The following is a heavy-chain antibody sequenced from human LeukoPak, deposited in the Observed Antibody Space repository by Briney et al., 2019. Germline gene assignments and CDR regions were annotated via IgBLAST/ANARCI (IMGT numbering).Heavy chain of an antibody. CDR2: INPSGGST. D-gene: IGHD5-24*01. V-gene: IGHV1-46*01. Sequence: GASVKVSCKASGYTYTSYYMHWVRLAPGQGLEWMGIINPSGGSTSYAQRFQGRVTMTRDTSTSTVYMELSSLRSEDTAVYYCARCRDGCEFDYWGQGTLVTVSS. CDR3: ARCRDGCEFDY. J-gene: IGHJ4*02. CDR1: GYTYTSYY.